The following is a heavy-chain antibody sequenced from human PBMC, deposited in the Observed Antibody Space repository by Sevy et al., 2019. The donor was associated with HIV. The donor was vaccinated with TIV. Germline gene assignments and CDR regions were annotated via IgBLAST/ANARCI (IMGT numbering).Heavy chain of an antibody. CDR3: AREMRPAYYGMDV. V-gene: IGHV3-21*01. D-gene: IGHD6-25*01. CDR1: GFTFSSYS. CDR2: ISSSSSYI. Sequence: GGSLRLSCAASGFTFSSYSMNWVCQAPGKGLEWVSSISSSSSYIYYADSVKGRFTISRDNAKNSLYLQMNSLRAEDTAVYYCAREMRPAYYGMDVWGQGTTVTVSS. J-gene: IGHJ6*02.